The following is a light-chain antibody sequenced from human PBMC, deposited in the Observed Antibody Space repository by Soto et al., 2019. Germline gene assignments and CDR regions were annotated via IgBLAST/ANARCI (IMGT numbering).Light chain of an antibody. CDR3: GPYEGSGNYV. Sequence: QSVLTQPASVSGSPGQSITISCTGTSSDVGSYNLVSWYQHHPGKAPKVMIYEVSKRPSGVSNRFSGSKSGNTASLTISGLQDKDGAEYYGGPYEGSGNYVFGTGTKVTGL. CDR2: EVS. V-gene: IGLV2-23*02. CDR1: SSDVGSYNL. J-gene: IGLJ1*01.